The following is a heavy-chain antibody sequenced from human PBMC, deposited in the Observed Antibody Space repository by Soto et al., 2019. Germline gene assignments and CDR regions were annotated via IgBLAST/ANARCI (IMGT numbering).Heavy chain of an antibody. J-gene: IGHJ4*02. Sequence: QIHLVESGGDVVQPGRSLRLSCAASGFNFGFFGMHWVRQAPGKGLEWVAFISGDGINTHYADSVRGRFTLSRDYSKKTMYLQMDTLREDDTALYYCARGNLSFDFDSWGQGTRVTVSS. D-gene: IGHD3-10*01. CDR3: ARGNLSFDFDS. V-gene: IGHV3-30*03. CDR2: ISGDGINT. CDR1: GFNFGFFG.